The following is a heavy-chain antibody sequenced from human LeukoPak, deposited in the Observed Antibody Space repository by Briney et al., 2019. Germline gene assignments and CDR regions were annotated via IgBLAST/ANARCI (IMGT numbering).Heavy chain of an antibody. CDR3: ARAPYSSGWYGGAAFDI. Sequence: ASVTVSCKASGGTFSSYAISWVRQAPGQGLEWMGGIIPIFGTANYAQKFQGRVTITADESTSTAYMELSSLRSEDTAVYYCARAPYSSGWYGGAAFDIWGQGTMVTVSS. D-gene: IGHD6-19*01. CDR2: IIPIFGTA. V-gene: IGHV1-69*13. J-gene: IGHJ3*02. CDR1: GGTFSSYA.